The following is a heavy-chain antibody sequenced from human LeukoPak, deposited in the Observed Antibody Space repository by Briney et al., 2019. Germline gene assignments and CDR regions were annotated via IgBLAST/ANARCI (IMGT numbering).Heavy chain of an antibody. CDR2: MYYSGST. V-gene: IGHV4-39*07. CDR1: GGSISSSTYY. CDR3: ASYSSSWYGFDY. J-gene: IGHJ4*02. Sequence: SETLSLTCTVSGGSISSSTYYWGRIRQPPGKGLEWIGSMYYSGSTYYNPSLKSRVTISVDTSKNQFSLKLSSVTAADTALYYCASYSSSWYGFDYWGQGTLVTVSS. D-gene: IGHD6-13*01.